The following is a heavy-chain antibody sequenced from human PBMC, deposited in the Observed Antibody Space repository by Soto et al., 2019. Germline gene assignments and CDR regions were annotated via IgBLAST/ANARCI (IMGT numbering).Heavy chain of an antibody. V-gene: IGHV3-21*01. D-gene: IGHD2-15*01. CDR2: ISSSSSYI. CDR3: ASVVVAAEGDY. J-gene: IGHJ4*02. CDR1: GFTFSSYS. Sequence: EVQLVESGGGLVKPGGSLRLSCAASGFTFSSYSMNWVRQAPGKGLEWVSSISSSSSYIYYADSVKGRFTISRDNAKNSRYLQMNSLRAEDTAVYYCASVVVAAEGDYWGQGTLVTVSS.